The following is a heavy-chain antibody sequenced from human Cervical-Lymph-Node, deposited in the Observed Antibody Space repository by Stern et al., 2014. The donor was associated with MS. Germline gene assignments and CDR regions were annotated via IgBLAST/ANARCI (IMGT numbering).Heavy chain of an antibody. Sequence: VQLVESGAEVKKPGASVKVSCKASGYTFTNYALHWVRQAPGQRPEWMGWIHPGNGDAKYSQNFQDRVTITRDTSANTVYMELRSLRVEDTAMYYCARGYSTTYLDHWGQGTLVTVSS. CDR2: IHPGNGDA. CDR1: GYTFTNYA. J-gene: IGHJ4*02. CDR3: ARGYSTTYLDH. D-gene: IGHD6-13*01. V-gene: IGHV1-3*01.